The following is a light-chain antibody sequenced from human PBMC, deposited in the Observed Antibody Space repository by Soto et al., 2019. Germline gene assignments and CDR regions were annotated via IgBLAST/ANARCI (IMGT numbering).Light chain of an antibody. J-gene: IGKJ1*01. CDR3: RQYNSYSPWT. V-gene: IGKV1-5*03. CDR1: QSISSW. CDR2: KAS. Sequence: EIQRTQSPSTLSASVGDRVTITCRASQSISSWLAWYQQKPGKAPKLLIYKASSLESGVPSRFSGSGSGTEFTLTISSLQPDDFATYYCRQYNSYSPWTVGQGTKVDI.